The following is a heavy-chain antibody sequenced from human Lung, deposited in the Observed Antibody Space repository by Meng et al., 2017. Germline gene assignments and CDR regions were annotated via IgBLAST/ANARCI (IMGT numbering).Heavy chain of an antibody. J-gene: IGHJ4*02. V-gene: IGHV4-34*01. CDR1: GGSFSVYY. D-gene: IGHD4-11*01. CDR2: INHSGST. Sequence: QLPQWGAGLLKPSETLSLPCVVSGGSFSVYYWSWIRQPPGKGLEWIGAINHSGSTNYNPSLESRATISVDTSQNNLSLKLSSVTAADSAVYYCARGPTTMAHDFDYWGQGTLVTVSS. CDR3: ARGPTTMAHDFDY.